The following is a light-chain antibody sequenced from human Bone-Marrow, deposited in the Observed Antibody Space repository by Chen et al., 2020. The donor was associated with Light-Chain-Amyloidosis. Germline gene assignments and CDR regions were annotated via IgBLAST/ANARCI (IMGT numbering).Light chain of an antibody. CDR1: QTVGTN. J-gene: IGKJ1*01. CDR3: HQYNSWPPWT. CDR2: DAS. Sequence: EIVMTQFPATLSVSPGEGATLSCRASQTVGTNLAWYQQKPGQAPRLLILDASTRATGVPARFSGSASGTEFTLTISNLQSEDIAVYYCHQYNSWPPWTFGQGTKVDIK. V-gene: IGKV3-15*01.